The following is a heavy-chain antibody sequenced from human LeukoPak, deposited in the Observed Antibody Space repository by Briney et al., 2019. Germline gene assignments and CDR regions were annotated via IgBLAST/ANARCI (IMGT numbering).Heavy chain of an antibody. V-gene: IGHV1-2*02. CDR3: ARGRAYDLFDY. D-gene: IGHD3-16*01. CDR1: GYTFTGCY. Sequence: ASVKVSCKASGYTFTGCYMHWVRQAPGQGLEWMGWINPNSGGTNHAQKFQGRVTMTRDTSISTAYMELSRLRSDDTAVYYCARGRAYDLFDYWGQGTLVTVSS. CDR2: INPNSGGT. J-gene: IGHJ4*02.